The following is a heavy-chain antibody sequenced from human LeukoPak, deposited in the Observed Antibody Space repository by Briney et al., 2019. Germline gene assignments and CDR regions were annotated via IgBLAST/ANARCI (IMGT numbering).Heavy chain of an antibody. V-gene: IGHV4-39*07. CDR2: IYHSGST. CDR3: AREHTVMDV. Sequence: PSETLSLTCTVSDGSISRSYYWGWIRQPPGKGLEWIGYIYHSGSTYYNPSLKSRVTISVDRSKNQFSLKLSSVTAADTAVYYCAREHTVMDVWGKGTTVTVSS. J-gene: IGHJ6*03. CDR1: DGSISRSYY. D-gene: IGHD4-11*01.